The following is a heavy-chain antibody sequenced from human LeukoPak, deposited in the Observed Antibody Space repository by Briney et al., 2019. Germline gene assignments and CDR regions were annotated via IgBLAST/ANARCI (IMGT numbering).Heavy chain of an antibody. CDR1: GFTFSSYS. D-gene: IGHD6-6*01. CDR3: ARDGEYSSSDVYYMDV. V-gene: IGHV3-21*01. CDR2: ISSSSSYI. J-gene: IGHJ6*03. Sequence: GGSLRLSCAASGFTFSSYSMNWVRQAPGKGREWDSSISSSSSYIYYADSVKGRFTISRDNAKNSLYLQMNSLRAEDTAVYYCARDGEYSSSDVYYMDVWGKGTTVTVSS.